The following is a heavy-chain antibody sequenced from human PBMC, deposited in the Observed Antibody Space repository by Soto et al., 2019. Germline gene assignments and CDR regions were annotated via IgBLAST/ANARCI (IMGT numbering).Heavy chain of an antibody. V-gene: IGHV1-69*02. CDR2: IIPILGIA. CDR1: GGTFSSYT. CDR3: ARCRYGDYPNNWFDP. J-gene: IGHJ5*02. D-gene: IGHD4-17*01. Sequence: QVQLVQSGAEVKKPGSSVKVSCKASGGTFSSYTISWVRQAPGQGLEWMGRIIPILGIANYAQKFQGRVTITADKSTSTAYMELSSLRSEDTAVYYCARCRYGDYPNNWFDPWGQGTLVTVSS.